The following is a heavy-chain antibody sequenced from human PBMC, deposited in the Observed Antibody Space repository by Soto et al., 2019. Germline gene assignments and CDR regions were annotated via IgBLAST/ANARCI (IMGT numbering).Heavy chain of an antibody. J-gene: IGHJ4*02. D-gene: IGHD4-17*01. CDR2: ISSGGGTS. V-gene: IGHV3-23*01. CDR3: AKGETTVTDPGGFGY. Sequence: EVQLLESGGGLVQPGGSLRLSCAASGFTFSSYTMSWVRQAPGKGLEWVSAISSGGGTSHYADSVKGRFTISRDNSKNTLYLQMNSLRAEDTAVYYCAKGETTVTDPGGFGYWGQGTLVTVSS. CDR1: GFTFSSYT.